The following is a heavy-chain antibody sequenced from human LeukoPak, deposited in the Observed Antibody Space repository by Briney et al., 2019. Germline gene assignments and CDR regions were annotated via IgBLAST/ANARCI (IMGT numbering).Heavy chain of an antibody. CDR3: AKDSLLTVVSPVAAS. CDR2: IKQDGSEK. D-gene: IGHD4-23*01. J-gene: IGHJ5*02. V-gene: IGHV3-7*01. CDR1: RFTFSTYW. Sequence: GGSLRLSCAASRFTFSTYWMSWVRQAPGKGLEWVANIKQDGSEKYYVDSVKGRFAISRDNAKNSLFLQMNTLRVEDTAVYYCAKDSLLTVVSPVAASWGQGTLVTVSS.